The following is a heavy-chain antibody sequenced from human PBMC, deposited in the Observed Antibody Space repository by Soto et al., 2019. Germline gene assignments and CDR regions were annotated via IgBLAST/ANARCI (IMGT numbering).Heavy chain of an antibody. D-gene: IGHD5-18*01. CDR2: IYYSGST. J-gene: IGHJ6*02. V-gene: IGHV4-30-4*01. CDR1: GGTITRGDHF. Sequence: PSETLSLTCSVSGGTITRGDHFWSWVRQSPGKGLEWLGYIYYSGSTYYNPSLKGRVMMTIDTAKHQSSLNLSSVTAEDTAVFYCGRGQTAIDVWGQGTTVTVSS. CDR3: GRGQTAIDV.